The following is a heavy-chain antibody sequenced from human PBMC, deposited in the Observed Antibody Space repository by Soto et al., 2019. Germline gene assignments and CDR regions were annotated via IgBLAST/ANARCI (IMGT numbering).Heavy chain of an antibody. CDR3: AARVRLLFDNWFDP. CDR1: GFTFSSYA. CDR2: ISGSGGST. V-gene: IGHV3-23*01. D-gene: IGHD3-16*01. Sequence: EVQLLESGGGLVQPGGSLRLSCAASGFTFSSYAMSWVRQAPGKGLEWVSAISGSGGSTYYADSVKGRFTISRDNSKNTLYLHMKSLRAEDTAVYYCAARVRLLFDNWFDPWGQGTLVTVSS. J-gene: IGHJ5*02.